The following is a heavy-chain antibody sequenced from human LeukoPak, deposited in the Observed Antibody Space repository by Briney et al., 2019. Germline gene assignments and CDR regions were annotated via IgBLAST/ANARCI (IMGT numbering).Heavy chain of an antibody. CDR1: GGSISSTSYY. CDR2: IYYTGST. D-gene: IGHD5-12*01. V-gene: IGHV4-39*07. J-gene: IGHJ4*02. CDR3: AREDSGYDSYYFDY. Sequence: SETLSLTCTVSGGSISSTSYYWGWIRQPPGKGLEWIGSIYYTGSTYYNPSLKSRVTLSVDTSKKQFSLKLSSVTAADTAVYYCAREDSGYDSYYFDYWGQGTLVTVSS.